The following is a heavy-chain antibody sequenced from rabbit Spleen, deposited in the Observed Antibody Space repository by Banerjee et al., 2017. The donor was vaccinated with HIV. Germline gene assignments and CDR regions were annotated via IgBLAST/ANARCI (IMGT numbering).Heavy chain of an antibody. CDR1: GVSFSGNSY. J-gene: IGHJ6*01. D-gene: IGHD1-1*01. CDR2: IDTGSSGFT. Sequence: QEQLEESGGDLVKPEGSLTLTCKASGVSFSGNSYMCWVRQALGKGLEWIACIDTGSSGFTYCASWAKGRFTISKTSSTTVTLQMTSLTAADTATYFCARDTSSSFSSYGMDLWGQGTLVTVS. CDR3: ARDTSSSFSSYGMDL. V-gene: IGHV1S45*01.